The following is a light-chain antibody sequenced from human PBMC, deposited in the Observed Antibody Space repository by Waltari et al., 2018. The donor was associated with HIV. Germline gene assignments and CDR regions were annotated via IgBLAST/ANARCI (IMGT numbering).Light chain of an antibody. V-gene: IGKV1-39*01. Sequence: IQMPQSPYSLSASVGDSVTIACRASQSISSHLNWYQQKPGKAPKLLIYAASSSQSGVPSRFNGSGSGTDVTLTSRRRQPEEFATYCCQQSHGTPRTSGQGTKVEIK. CDR1: QSISSH. J-gene: IGKJ1*01. CDR3: QQSHGTPRT. CDR2: AAS.